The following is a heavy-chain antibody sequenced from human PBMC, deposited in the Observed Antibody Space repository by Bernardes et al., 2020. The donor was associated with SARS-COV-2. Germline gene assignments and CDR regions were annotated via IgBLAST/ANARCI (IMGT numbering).Heavy chain of an antibody. J-gene: IGHJ1*01. CDR3: ATMSTIALFGMEY. CDR1: GGSFSNRAYY. Sequence: SETLSLTCTVSGGSFSNRAYYWGWVRQPPGKGLEWIAAISYSGDTYYNPSLKSRVTVSVDTSKNQFSMKLTSVTAADTAVYYCATMSTIALFGMEYWGQGTLATVSS. D-gene: IGHD3-3*01. CDR2: ISYSGDT. V-gene: IGHV4-39*01.